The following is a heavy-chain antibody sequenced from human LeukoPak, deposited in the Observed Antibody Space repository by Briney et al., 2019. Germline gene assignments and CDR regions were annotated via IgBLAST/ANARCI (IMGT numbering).Heavy chain of an antibody. D-gene: IGHD6-6*01. V-gene: IGHV3-23*01. CDR1: GFSFNSYA. CDR3: ARHRSSWLIDY. CDR2: ISDSGGNT. J-gene: IGHJ4*02. Sequence: GGSLRLSCAASGFSFNSYAMSWVRQAPWERLRWGSGISDSGGNTYYADSVRGRFTISRDNSKNTLYLQMNSLRAEDTAVYYCARHRSSWLIDYWGQGTLVTVSS.